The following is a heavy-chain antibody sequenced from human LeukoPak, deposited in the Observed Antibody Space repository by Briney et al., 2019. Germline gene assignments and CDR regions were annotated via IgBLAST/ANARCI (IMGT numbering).Heavy chain of an antibody. CDR2: IYYSGTT. CDR3: ARGVHIAAAQYGY. J-gene: IGHJ4*02. V-gene: IGHV4-59*01. CDR1: GGSISSYY. D-gene: IGHD6-13*01. Sequence: SETLSLTCTVSGGSISSYYWSWVRQPPGKGLEWIGYIYYSGTTNYNPSLKSRVTISVDTSKNQFSLKLSSVTAADTAVYYCARGVHIAAAQYGYWGQGTLVTVSS.